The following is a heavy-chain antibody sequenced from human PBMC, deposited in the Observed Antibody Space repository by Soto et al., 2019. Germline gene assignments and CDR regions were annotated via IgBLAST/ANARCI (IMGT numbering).Heavy chain of an antibody. J-gene: IGHJ4*02. CDR2: TYYRSKWYN. CDR1: GDSVSSNSAA. CDR3: ARAHYDYGWGSYPHGFFDY. Sequence: SQTLSLTCAISGDSVSSNSAAWNWIRQSPSRGLEWLGRTYYRSKWYNDYAVSVKSRITINPDTSKNQFSLQLNSVTPEDTAVYYCARAHYDYGWGSYPHGFFDYWGQGTLVTVSS. D-gene: IGHD3-16*02. V-gene: IGHV6-1*01.